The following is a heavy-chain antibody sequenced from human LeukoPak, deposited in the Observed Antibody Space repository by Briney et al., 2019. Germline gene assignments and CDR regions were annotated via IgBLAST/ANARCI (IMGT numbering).Heavy chain of an antibody. CDR3: ARHKWELISDNWFDP. J-gene: IGHJ5*02. CDR2: ISSSGSTI. Sequence: GGSLRLPCAASGFTFSDYYMSWIRQAPGKGLEWVSYISSSGSTIYYADSVKGRFTISRDNAKNSLYLQMNSLRAEDTAVYYCARHKWELISDNWFDPWGQGTLVTVSS. D-gene: IGHD1-26*01. V-gene: IGHV3-11*01. CDR1: GFTFSDYY.